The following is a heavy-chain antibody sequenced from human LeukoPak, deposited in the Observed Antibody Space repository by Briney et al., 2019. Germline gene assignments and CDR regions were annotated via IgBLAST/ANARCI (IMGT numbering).Heavy chain of an antibody. D-gene: IGHD3-10*01. CDR3: AREYYGSGSYVIDY. CDR2: IYYSGST. CDR1: GGSISSYY. Sequence: SETLSLTCTVSGGSISSYYWSWIRQHPGNGLEWIGYIYYSGSTNYNPSLKSRVTISADTSKNQFSLKLTSVTAADTAVYYCAREYYGSGSYVIDYWGQGTLVTVSS. J-gene: IGHJ4*02. V-gene: IGHV4-59*01.